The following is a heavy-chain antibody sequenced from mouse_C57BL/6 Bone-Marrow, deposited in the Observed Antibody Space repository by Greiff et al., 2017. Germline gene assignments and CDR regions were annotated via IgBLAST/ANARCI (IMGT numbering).Heavy chain of an antibody. V-gene: IGHV1-64*01. J-gene: IGHJ3*01. CDR2: IHPNSGST. Sequence: QVQLQQPGAELVKPGASVKLSCKASGYTFTSYWMHWVKQRPGQGLEWIGMIHPNSGSTNYNEKFKSKATLTVDKSSSTAYVQLSSLTSEDSAFYYCAGWGYYGLSWLAYWGQGTLVTVSA. CDR1: GYTFTSYW. CDR3: AGWGYYGLSWLAY. D-gene: IGHD1-1*01.